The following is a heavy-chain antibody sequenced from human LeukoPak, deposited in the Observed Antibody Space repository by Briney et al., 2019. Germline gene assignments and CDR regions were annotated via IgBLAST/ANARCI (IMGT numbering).Heavy chain of an antibody. Sequence: ASVKVSCKASGGTFSRYSITWVRQAPGQGLEWMGGIMPLFNTANYAQQFQGRVTITTDESTSTAYMELSSLRFEDTAMYYCARVDRYHYYLDVWGKGTTVTVSS. J-gene: IGHJ6*03. V-gene: IGHV1-69*05. CDR1: GGTFSRYS. CDR3: ARVDRYHYYLDV. CDR2: IMPLFNTA.